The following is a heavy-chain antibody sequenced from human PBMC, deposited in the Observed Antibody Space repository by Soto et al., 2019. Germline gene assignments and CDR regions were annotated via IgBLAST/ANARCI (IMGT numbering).Heavy chain of an antibody. V-gene: IGHV1-18*01. CDR3: AREVGSGLDNDAFDI. CDR1: GYTFTSYG. CDR2: ISAYNGNT. D-gene: IGHD6-19*01. J-gene: IGHJ3*02. Sequence: AAVKCSFKASGYTFTSYGISWVRQAPGQGLEWMGWISAYNGNTNYAQKLQGRVTMTTDTSTSTAYMELRSLRSDDTAVYYCAREVGSGLDNDAFDIWGQGTMVTVSS.